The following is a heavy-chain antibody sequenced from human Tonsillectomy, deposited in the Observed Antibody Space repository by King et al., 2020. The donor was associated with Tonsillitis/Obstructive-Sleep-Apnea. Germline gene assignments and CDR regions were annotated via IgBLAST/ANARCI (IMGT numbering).Heavy chain of an antibody. D-gene: IGHD6-19*01. J-gene: IGHJ6*03. CDR2: IKSKTDGGQT. CDR3: TTGQEWLVPLYYYYYMDV. CDR1: GFTFSNAW. Sequence: VQLVESGGGLVKPGGSLRLSCAASGFTFSNAWMSWVRQAPGKGLEWVGRIKSKTDGGQTDYAAPVQGRFTISRDDSKNTMYLQMNSPKTQDTTMYYCTTGQEWLVPLYYYYYMDVWGKGTTVTVSS. V-gene: IGHV3-15*01.